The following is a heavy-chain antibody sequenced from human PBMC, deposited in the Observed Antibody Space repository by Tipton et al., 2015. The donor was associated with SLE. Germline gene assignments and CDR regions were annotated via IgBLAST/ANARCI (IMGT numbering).Heavy chain of an antibody. V-gene: IGHV4-39*07. J-gene: IGHJ6*02. CDR3: AREKIYEQHLIQGYYSYYYGMDV. CDR2: ISHTGGT. CDR1: GDSLRGSTYY. Sequence: TLSLTCTVSGDSLRGSTYYWGWIRQPPGKGLAWIGSISHTGGTYYNASLQSRVTISVDTSKKQFSLNLSSVTAADTAVYFCAREKIYEQHLIQGYYSYYYGMDVWGQGTTVTVPS. D-gene: IGHD6-13*01.